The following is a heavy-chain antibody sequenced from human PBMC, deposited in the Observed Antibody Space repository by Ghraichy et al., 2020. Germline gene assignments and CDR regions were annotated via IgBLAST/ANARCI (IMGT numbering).Heavy chain of an antibody. CDR2: MNPNSGNT. J-gene: IGHJ6*02. D-gene: IGHD6-25*01. CDR3: ARGPSGYYYYGMDV. V-gene: IGHV1-8*01. CDR1: GYTFTSYD. Sequence: ASVKVSCMASGYTFTSYDINWVRQATGQGLEWMGWMNPNSGNTGYAQKFQGRVTMTRNTSISTAYMELSSLRSEDTAVYYCARGPSGYYYYGMDVWGQGTTVTVSS.